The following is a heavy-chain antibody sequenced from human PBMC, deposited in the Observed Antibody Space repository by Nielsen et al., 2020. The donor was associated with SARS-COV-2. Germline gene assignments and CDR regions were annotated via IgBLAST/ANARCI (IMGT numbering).Heavy chain of an antibody. CDR3: ARGVPAAMFSFYYYGMDV. V-gene: IGHV1-2*06. CDR2: INPNSGGT. Sequence: ASVKVSCKASGFLFTGYYIHWVRQAPGQGLEWMGRINPNSGGTNYAQKFQGRVTMTRDTSISTAYMELSRLRSDDTAVYYCARGVPAAMFSFYYYGMDVWGQGTTVTVSS. J-gene: IGHJ6*02. CDR1: GFLFTGYY. D-gene: IGHD2-2*01.